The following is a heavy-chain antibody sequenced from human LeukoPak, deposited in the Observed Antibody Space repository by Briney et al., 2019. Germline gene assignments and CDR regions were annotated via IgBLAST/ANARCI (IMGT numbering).Heavy chain of an antibody. D-gene: IGHD4-17*01. CDR2: INPNRGGT. V-gene: IGHV1-2*02. Sequence: ASVKVSCKASGYTFTGYYMHWVRQAAGKGLEWMGWINPNRGGTNYAQKFQGRVTMTRDTSISTAYMELTRLRSDDTAVYYCARDNGDYWFDYWGQGTLVTVSS. J-gene: IGHJ4*02. CDR3: ARDNGDYWFDY. CDR1: GYTFTGYY.